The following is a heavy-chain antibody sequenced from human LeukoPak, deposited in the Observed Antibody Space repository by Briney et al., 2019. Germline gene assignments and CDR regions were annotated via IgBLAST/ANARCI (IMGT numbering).Heavy chain of an antibody. V-gene: IGHV4-30-2*01. D-gene: IGHD3-10*01. J-gene: IGHJ4*02. Sequence: PSQTLPLTCAISGGSISSGGFSWSWIRQPPGKGLEWIGYIYHSGNTYYNPSLKSRVTISIDRSTHQFSLNLSSVTAADTAVYYCAGATVTYYFDYWGQGTLVTVSS. CDR1: GGSISSGGFS. CDR3: AGATVTYYFDY. CDR2: IYHSGNT.